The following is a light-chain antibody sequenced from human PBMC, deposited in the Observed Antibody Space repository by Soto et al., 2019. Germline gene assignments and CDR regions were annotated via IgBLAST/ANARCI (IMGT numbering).Light chain of an antibody. CDR1: NSDVGAYPY. J-gene: IGLJ2*01. CDR2: EVA. Sequence: QSVLTQPASVSGSPGQSITISCTGTNSDVGAYPYVSWYQQHPGNAPKLLIYEVADRPSGVSDRFSGSKSGNTASLTISAPQAEDEAVYYCSSYATSGTNVIFGGGTQLTVL. V-gene: IGLV2-14*03. CDR3: SSYATSGTNVI.